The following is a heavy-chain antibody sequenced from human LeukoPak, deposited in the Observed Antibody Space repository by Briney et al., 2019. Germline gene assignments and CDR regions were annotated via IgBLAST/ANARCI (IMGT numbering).Heavy chain of an antibody. CDR3: ARASLVLEQQLAFDAFDI. CDR2: ISYDGSNK. V-gene: IGHV3-30-3*01. J-gene: IGHJ3*02. CDR1: GFTFSSYA. Sequence: GGSLRLSCAASGFTFSSYAMHWVRQAPGKGLEWVAVISYDGSNKYYADSVKGRFTISRDNSKNTLYLQMNSLRAEDTAVYYCARASLVLEQQLAFDAFDIWGQGTMVTVSS. D-gene: IGHD6-13*01.